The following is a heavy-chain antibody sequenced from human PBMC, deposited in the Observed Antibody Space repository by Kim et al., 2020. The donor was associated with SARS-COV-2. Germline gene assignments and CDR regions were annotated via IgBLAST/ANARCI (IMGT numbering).Heavy chain of an antibody. CDR2: IYHSGST. CDR3: ARARNTTVRGNIVVAMDV. J-gene: IGHJ6*01. V-gene: IGHV4-38-2*02. Sequence: SETLSLTCTVSGYSISSGYYWGWIRQPPGKGLDWIGSIYHSGSTYYNPSLKSRVTISVDTSKNQFSLKLSSVTAADTAVYYCARARNTTVRGNIVVAMDVWGQGNTVTVSS. D-gene: IGHD3-10*01. CDR1: GYSISSGYY.